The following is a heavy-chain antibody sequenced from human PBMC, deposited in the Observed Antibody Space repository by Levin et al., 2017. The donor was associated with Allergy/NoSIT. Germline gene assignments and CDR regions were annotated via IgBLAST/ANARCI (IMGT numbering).Heavy chain of an antibody. V-gene: IGHV3-30*18. CDR2: ISHDGSGK. D-gene: IGHD6-19*01. Sequence: GESLKISCAASGFTFSGYGMHWVRQAPGKGLEWVTVISHDGSGKYYAESVKGRFTISRDNSKNTLFLQMSSLRPEDTAVYYCAKATGREWLWGLDYWGQGTLVTVSS. CDR3: AKATGREWLWGLDY. CDR1: GFTFSGYG. J-gene: IGHJ4*02.